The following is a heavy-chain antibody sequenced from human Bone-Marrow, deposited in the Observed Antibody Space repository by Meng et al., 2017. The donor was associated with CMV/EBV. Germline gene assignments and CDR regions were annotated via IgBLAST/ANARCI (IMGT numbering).Heavy chain of an antibody. Sequence: GESLKISCAASGFTFSSYGMHWVRQAPGKGLEWVSGINWNGGSTGYADSVKGRFTISRDNAKNSLYLQMNSLRAEDTALYYCARGSKAFGVVIIGYFDYWGQGTLVTVPS. J-gene: IGHJ4*02. CDR3: ARGSKAFGVVIIGYFDY. CDR1: GFTFSSYG. V-gene: IGHV3-20*04. D-gene: IGHD3-3*01. CDR2: INWNGGST.